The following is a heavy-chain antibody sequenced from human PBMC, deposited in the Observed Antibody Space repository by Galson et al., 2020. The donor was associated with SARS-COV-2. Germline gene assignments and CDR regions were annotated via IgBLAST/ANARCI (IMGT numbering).Heavy chain of an antibody. Sequence: ESLKISCVASGFTFSRYGMSWVRQAPGQGLDWVATTSATTYYADYVRRRFIISRDDSKNTLYLQMNGLSADDTAVYYCASYSGPFDAFDIWGQGTMVTVSS. D-gene: IGHD2-21*01. CDR3: ASYSGPFDAFDI. V-gene: IGHV3-23*01. CDR2: TSATT. J-gene: IGHJ3*02. CDR1: GFTFSRYG.